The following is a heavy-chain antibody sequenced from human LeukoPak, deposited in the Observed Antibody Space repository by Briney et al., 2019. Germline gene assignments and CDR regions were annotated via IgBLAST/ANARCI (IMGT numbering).Heavy chain of an antibody. CDR1: GFTFSTYW. J-gene: IGHJ4*02. V-gene: IGHV3-7*01. D-gene: IGHD3-3*01. Sequence: GGSLRLSCAASGFTFSTYWMSWVRQAPGKGLEWVADIKQDGSEKYYVDSVKGRFTISRDNAKNSLYLEMNTLRPEDTAVYYCARERQNKDFWSGGDYWGQGTLVTVSS. CDR2: IKQDGSEK. CDR3: ARERQNKDFWSGGDY.